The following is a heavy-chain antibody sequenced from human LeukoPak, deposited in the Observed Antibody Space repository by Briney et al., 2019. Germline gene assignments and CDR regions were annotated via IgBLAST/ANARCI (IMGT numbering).Heavy chain of an antibody. J-gene: IGHJ6*04. CDR1: GFSFSDYA. CDR3: AELGITMIGGV. Sequence: PGGSLRLSCATSGFSFSDYAIYWVRQTPGKGLEWVSYISSSGSTIYYADSVKGRFTISRGNAKNSLYLQMNSLRAEDTAVYYCAELGITMIGGVWGKGTTVTISS. CDR2: ISSSGSTI. V-gene: IGHV3-48*03. D-gene: IGHD3-10*02.